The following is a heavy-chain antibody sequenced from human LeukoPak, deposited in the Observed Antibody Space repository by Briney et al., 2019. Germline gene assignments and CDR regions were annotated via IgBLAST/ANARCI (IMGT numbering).Heavy chain of an antibody. D-gene: IGHD3-22*01. CDR3: ARLYYDSSAYYYYFDY. J-gene: IGHJ4*02. Sequence: PSETLSLTCTVSGGSISSYYWSWIRQTPGEGLEWIGYIYYSGSTNYNPSLKSRVTFSVDTSKNQFSLKLSSVTAADTAVYYCARLYYDSSAYYYYFDYWGQGTLVTVSS. CDR1: GGSISSYY. V-gene: IGHV4-59*08. CDR2: IYYSGST.